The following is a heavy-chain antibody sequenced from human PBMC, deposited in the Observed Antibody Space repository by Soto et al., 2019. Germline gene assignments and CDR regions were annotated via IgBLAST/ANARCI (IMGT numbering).Heavy chain of an antibody. CDR2: INEHGSEM. CDR3: LSFWTDS. CDR1: GFTFSNYW. D-gene: IGHD1-1*01. J-gene: IGHJ4*02. V-gene: IGHV3-7*03. Sequence: GGSLRLSCAASGFTFSNYWINWVRQAPGEGLEWVANINEHGSEMHYVDSVKGRFTISRDNAKNSVYLQMNSLRADDTAVYYCLSFWTDSWGQGSKVTVSS.